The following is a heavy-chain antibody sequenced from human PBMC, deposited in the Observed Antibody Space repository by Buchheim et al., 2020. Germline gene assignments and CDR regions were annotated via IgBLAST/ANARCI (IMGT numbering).Heavy chain of an antibody. Sequence: QVQLQESGPGLVKPSQTLSLTCTVSGGSISSDDYYWSWIRQPPGKGLEWIGYIYYSGSTYYNPSLKSRLTISVDTSMNQVSLKLSSVTAADTAVYYCARDINGRADYWGQGTL. V-gene: IGHV4-30-4*01. D-gene: IGHD3-10*01. J-gene: IGHJ4*02. CDR1: GGSISSDDYY. CDR2: IYYSGST. CDR3: ARDINGRADY.